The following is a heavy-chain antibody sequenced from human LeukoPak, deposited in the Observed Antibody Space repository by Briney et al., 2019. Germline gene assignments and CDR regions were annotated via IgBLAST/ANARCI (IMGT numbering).Heavy chain of an antibody. J-gene: IGHJ4*02. V-gene: IGHV3-33*01. CDR3: ARDLLAVGATQLDY. CDR1: RFTFGSYG. Sequence: GGSLRLSCTASRFTFGSYGMHWVRQAPGKGLEWVAVIWYDGSNKYYADSVKGRFTISRDNSKNTLCLQMNSLRAEDTAVYYCARDLLAVGATQLDYWGQGTLVTVSS. CDR2: IWYDGSNK. D-gene: IGHD1-26*01.